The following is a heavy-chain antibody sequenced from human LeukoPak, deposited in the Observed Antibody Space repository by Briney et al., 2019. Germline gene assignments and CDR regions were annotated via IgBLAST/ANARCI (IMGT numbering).Heavy chain of an antibody. CDR1: GFSFKDTG. D-gene: IGHD1-26*01. CDR2: IWYDGSTK. CDR3: VSGTIVGARGADN. J-gene: IGHJ4*02. V-gene: IGHV3-33*01. Sequence: GGSLRLSCAASGFSFKDTGMHWVRQAPGKGPEWLTIIWYDGSTKYYADSVKGRFTVSRDNSKNILYLQMNSLRGEDTAVYYCVSGTIVGARGADNWGQGTLVTVSS.